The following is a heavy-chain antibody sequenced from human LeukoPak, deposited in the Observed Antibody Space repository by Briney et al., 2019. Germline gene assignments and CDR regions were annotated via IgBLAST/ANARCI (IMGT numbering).Heavy chain of an antibody. CDR3: ARDATVTPPASFDI. D-gene: IGHD4-17*01. J-gene: IGHJ3*02. CDR1: GGSISSYY. V-gene: IGHV4-4*07. CDR2: IYTSGST. Sequence: SETLSLTCTVSGGSISSYYWSWIRQPAGKGLEWIRRIYTSGSTSYNPSLKSRVTMSVDTSKNQFSLKLSSVTAADTAVYYCARDATVTPPASFDIWGQGRMVTVSS.